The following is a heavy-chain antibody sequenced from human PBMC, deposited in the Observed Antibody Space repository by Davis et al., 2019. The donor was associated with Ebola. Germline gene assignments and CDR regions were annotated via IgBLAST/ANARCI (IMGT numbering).Heavy chain of an antibody. CDR3: ARHFSEGYGDYEWNWFDP. CDR1: GGSISSYY. Sequence: PSETLSLTCTVSGGSISSYYWGWIRQPPGKGLEWIGSIYYSGSTYYNPSLKSRVTISVDTSKNQFSLKLSSVTAADTAVYYCARHFSEGYGDYEWNWFDPWGQGTLVTVSS. V-gene: IGHV4-39*01. J-gene: IGHJ5*02. D-gene: IGHD4-17*01. CDR2: IYYSGST.